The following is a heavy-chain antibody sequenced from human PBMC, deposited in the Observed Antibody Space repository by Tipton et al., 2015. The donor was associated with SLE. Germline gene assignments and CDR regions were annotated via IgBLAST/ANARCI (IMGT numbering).Heavy chain of an antibody. CDR3: AKIRQIVLDY. Sequence: SLRLSCAASGFTFSSYWMHWVRQAPGKGLEWVSGITYNSGSRLYGDSVKGRFTISRDNSKNTVYLQMNSLRAEDTAVYYCAKIRQIVLDYWGQGTMVSVSP. J-gene: IGHJ4*02. CDR2: ITYNSGSR. V-gene: IGHV3-74*01. D-gene: IGHD3-16*02. CDR1: GFTFSSYW.